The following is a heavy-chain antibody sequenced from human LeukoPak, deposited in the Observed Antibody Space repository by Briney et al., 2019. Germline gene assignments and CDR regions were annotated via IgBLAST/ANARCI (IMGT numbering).Heavy chain of an antibody. Sequence: ASVKVSCKASGYTFTSYSIQWVRQAPGQRLEWMGWINAGNGNTKYSQKFQGRVTITRDTSASTVYMELSGLRSEDTAVYYCAREHDFWSGYSFDYWGQGTLVTVSS. V-gene: IGHV1-3*01. CDR1: GYTFTSYS. CDR3: AREHDFWSGYSFDY. D-gene: IGHD3-3*01. J-gene: IGHJ4*02. CDR2: INAGNGNT.